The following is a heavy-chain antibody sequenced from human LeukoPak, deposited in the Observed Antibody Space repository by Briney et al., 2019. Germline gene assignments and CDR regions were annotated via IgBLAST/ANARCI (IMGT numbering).Heavy chain of an antibody. Sequence: GGSLRLSCAASGFTFSSYAMHWVRQAPGKGLEWVAVIPYDGSNKYYADSVKGRFTISRDNSKNTLYLQMNSLRAEDTAVYYCARPHYYDSSGLPDYYFDYWGQGTLVTVSS. CDR3: ARPHYYDSSGLPDYYFDY. V-gene: IGHV3-30*04. D-gene: IGHD3-22*01. J-gene: IGHJ4*02. CDR2: IPYDGSNK. CDR1: GFTFSSYA.